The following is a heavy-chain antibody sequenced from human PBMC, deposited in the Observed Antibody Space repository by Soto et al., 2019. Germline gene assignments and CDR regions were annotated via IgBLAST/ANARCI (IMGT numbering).Heavy chain of an antibody. CDR1: GYSFTSYW. Sequence: GESLKISCNGSGYSFTSYWICWVRQMPGKGLEWMGIIYPGDSDTRYSPSFQGQVTISADKSISTAYLQWSSLKASDTAMYYCARPGYGPLYGMDVWGQGTTVTVSS. V-gene: IGHV5-51*01. J-gene: IGHJ6*02. D-gene: IGHD5-18*01. CDR3: ARPGYGPLYGMDV. CDR2: IYPGDSDT.